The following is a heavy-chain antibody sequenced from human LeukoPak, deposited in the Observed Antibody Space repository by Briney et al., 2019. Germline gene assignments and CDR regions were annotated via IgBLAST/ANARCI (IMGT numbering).Heavy chain of an antibody. CDR2: INHSGST. CDR3: ARGLGYSSSSHY. D-gene: IGHD6-6*01. V-gene: IGHV4-34*01. J-gene: IGHJ4*02. Sequence: SETPSLTCAVYGGTFSGYYWSWIRQPPGKGLEWIGEINHSGSTNYNPSLKSRVTISVDTSKNQFSLKLSSVTAADTAVYYCARGLGYSSSSHYWGQGTLVTVSS. CDR1: GGTFSGYY.